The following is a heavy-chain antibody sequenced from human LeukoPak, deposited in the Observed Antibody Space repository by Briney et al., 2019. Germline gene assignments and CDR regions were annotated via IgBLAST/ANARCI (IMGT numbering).Heavy chain of an antibody. V-gene: IGHV3-33*01. CDR2: IWYDGSNQ. D-gene: IGHD3-22*01. Sequence: GGSLRLSCEASGFTFSRFGMHWVRQAPGKGLEWVAVIWYDGSNQDYADSVKGRFTISRDNSKNTLYLQVSSLRAEDTAVYYCARDRWYDGSGYIAAFDYWGQGTLVTVSS. CDR1: GFTFSRFG. J-gene: IGHJ4*02. CDR3: ARDRWYDGSGYIAAFDY.